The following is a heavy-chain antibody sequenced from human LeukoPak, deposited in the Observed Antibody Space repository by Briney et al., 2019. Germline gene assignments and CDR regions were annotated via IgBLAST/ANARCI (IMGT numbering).Heavy chain of an antibody. V-gene: IGHV3-30*02. CDR2: MRNDGSQI. D-gene: IGHD2-21*01. CDR3: GGDYYYYMDV. J-gene: IGHJ6*03. Sequence: GGSLRLSCVASGFTFSDYDMHWVRQDPGKGLEWVASMRNDGSQIYYADSVKGRFTISRDNAKNSLYLQMNSLRAEDTAVYYCGGDYYYYMDVWGKGTTVTVSS. CDR1: GFTFSDYD.